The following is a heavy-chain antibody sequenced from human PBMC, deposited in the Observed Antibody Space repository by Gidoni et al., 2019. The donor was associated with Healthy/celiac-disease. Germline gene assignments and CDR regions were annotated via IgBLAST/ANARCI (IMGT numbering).Heavy chain of an antibody. CDR1: GFTFSSYA. Sequence: QVQLVASGGGVVQPGRSLRLSCAASGFTFSSYAMHWVRPAPGKGLEWVAVISYDGSNKYYADSVKGRFTISRDNSKNTLYLQMNSLRAEDTAVYYCARDQTPYADSNPLFDYWGQGTLVTVSS. CDR2: ISYDGSNK. J-gene: IGHJ4*02. D-gene: IGHD3-22*01. CDR3: ARDQTPYADSNPLFDY. V-gene: IGHV3-30-3*01.